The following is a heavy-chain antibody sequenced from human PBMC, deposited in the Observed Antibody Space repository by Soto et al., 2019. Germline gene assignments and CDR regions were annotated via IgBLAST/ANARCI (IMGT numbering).Heavy chain of an antibody. CDR3: ARQWFGELPYGMDV. Sequence: SETLSLTCAVSCGSITSSSYYWAWIRQPPGKGLEWIGSIYYSGSTYYNPSLKSRVTISVDTSKNQFSLKLSSVTAADTAVYYCARQWFGELPYGMDVWGQGTTVT. CDR1: CGSITSSSYY. D-gene: IGHD3-10*01. CDR2: IYYSGST. J-gene: IGHJ6*02. V-gene: IGHV4-39*01.